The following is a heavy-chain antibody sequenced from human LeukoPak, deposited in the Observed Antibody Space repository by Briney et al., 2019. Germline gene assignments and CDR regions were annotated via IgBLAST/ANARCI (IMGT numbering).Heavy chain of an antibody. CDR1: GFTFSTYW. CDR2: INSDGSDI. Sequence: PGGSLRLSCAASGFTFSTYWMHWVRQAPGKGLVWVSRINSDGSDISYADFVQGRFTISRDNAKNTLYLQMNSLRADDTAFYYCAKSWIPDYWGQGALVTVSS. CDR3: AKSWIPDY. J-gene: IGHJ4*02. D-gene: IGHD5-12*01. V-gene: IGHV3-74*01.